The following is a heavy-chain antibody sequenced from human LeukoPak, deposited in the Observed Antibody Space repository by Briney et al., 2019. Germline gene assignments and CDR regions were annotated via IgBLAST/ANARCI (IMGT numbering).Heavy chain of an antibody. J-gene: IGHJ3*02. CDR3: AKTYLYESRVRAFDI. CDR1: GFTFSSYA. Sequence: GGSLRLSCAASGFTFSSYAMSWVRQAPGKGLEWVSIISGSGVRIDYEDSVKGRFTISRDNSKNTLYLQMNSLRAEDTAVYYCAKTYLYESRVRAFDIWGQGTVVSVSS. V-gene: IGHV3-23*01. D-gene: IGHD3-22*01. CDR2: ISGSGVRI.